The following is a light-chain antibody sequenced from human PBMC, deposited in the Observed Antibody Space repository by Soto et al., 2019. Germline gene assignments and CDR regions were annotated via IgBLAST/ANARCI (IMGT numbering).Light chain of an antibody. CDR3: ISYAGSNNFGVV. V-gene: IGLV2-8*01. CDR2: EVS. J-gene: IGLJ2*01. CDR1: SSDVGGYNY. Sequence: QSALTQPPSASGSPGQSVTISCTGTSSDVGGYNYVSWYQQHPGKAPKLMIYEVSKRPSGVPDRFSGSKSGNTASLTVSGLQAQDEADYYCISYAGSNNFGVVFGGGTKLTVL.